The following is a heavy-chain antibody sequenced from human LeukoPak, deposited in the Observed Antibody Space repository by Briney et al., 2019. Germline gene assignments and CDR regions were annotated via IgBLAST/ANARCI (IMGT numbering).Heavy chain of an antibody. D-gene: IGHD6-25*01. CDR1: GFTFSSYE. CDR2: ISSSGSTI. Sequence: GGSLRLSCAASGFTFSSYEMNRVRQAPGKGLEWVSYISSSGSTIYYADSVKGRFTISRDNAKNSLYLQMNSLRAEDTAVYYCARVSSSGRGAFDIWGQGTMVTVSS. J-gene: IGHJ3*02. V-gene: IGHV3-48*03. CDR3: ARVSSSGRGAFDI.